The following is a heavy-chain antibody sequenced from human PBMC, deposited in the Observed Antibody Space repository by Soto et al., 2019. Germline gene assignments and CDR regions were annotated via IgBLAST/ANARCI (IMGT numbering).Heavy chain of an antibody. Sequence: EVQLLESGGGLVQPGGSLRLSCAASGFTFSSYAMSWVRQAPGKGLEWVSSISDSGGSSYYGHSVKGRFTISRDNSKNALYLHVNKRRAEDTAVYFCARAADDYGFCVGYLYWGQGTLVSVSS. V-gene: IGHV3-23*02. D-gene: IGHD3-3*01. CDR1: GFTFSSYA. CDR3: ARAADDYGFCVGYLY. J-gene: IGHJ4*02. CDR2: ISDSGGSS.